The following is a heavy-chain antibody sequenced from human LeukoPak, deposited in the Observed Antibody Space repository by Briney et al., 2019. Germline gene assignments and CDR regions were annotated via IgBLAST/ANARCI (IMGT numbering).Heavy chain of an antibody. V-gene: IGHV4-59*08. CDR2: MYYSGST. J-gene: IGHJ4*02. CDR1: GASISNYY. CDR3: VRSSTYHLFDD. Sequence: SETLSLTCAVSGASISNYYCSWIRQPPGKGLEWIGYMYYSGSTNYNPSLKSRVTISVDMSKNQFSLKLSSVTAADTAVYYCVRSSTYHLFDDWGQGTLVTVSS. D-gene: IGHD2-15*01.